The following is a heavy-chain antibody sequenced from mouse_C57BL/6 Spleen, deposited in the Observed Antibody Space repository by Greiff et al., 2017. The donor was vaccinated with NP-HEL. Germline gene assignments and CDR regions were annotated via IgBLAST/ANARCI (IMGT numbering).Heavy chain of an antibody. CDR2: INPNNGGT. CDR1: GYTFTDYN. J-gene: IGHJ3*01. CDR3: ASRRDYGYDSWFAY. V-gene: IGHV1-22*01. Sequence: EVQLQESGPELVKPGASVKMSCKASGYTFTDYNMHWVKQSHGKSLEWIGYINPNNGGTSYNQKFKGKATLTVNKSSSTAYMELRSLTSEESAVYYCASRRDYGYDSWFAYWGQGTLVTVSA. D-gene: IGHD2-2*01.